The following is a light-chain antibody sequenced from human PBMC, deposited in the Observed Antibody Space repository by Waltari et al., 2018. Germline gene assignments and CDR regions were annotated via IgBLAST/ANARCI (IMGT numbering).Light chain of an antibody. J-gene: IGLJ2*01. CDR3: SSYTISSTVV. Sequence: QSALTQPASVSGSPGQSITLSCTGTSSDVGGYNYVSWYQQHPGKAPKLMIYDVSDRPSGVSNRFSDSKSGNTASLTISGLQAEDEADYYCSSYTISSTVVFGGGTKLTVL. CDR1: SSDVGGYNY. V-gene: IGLV2-14*03. CDR2: DVS.